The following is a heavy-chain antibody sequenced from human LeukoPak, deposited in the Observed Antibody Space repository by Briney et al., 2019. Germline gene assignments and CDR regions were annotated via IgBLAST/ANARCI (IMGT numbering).Heavy chain of an antibody. CDR3: ARERMVRGVITRVY. CDR2: INHSGST. CDR1: GGSFSGYY. J-gene: IGHJ4*02. D-gene: IGHD3-10*01. V-gene: IGHV4-34*01. Sequence: SETLSLTCAVYGGSFSGYYWSWISQPPGKWLEWIGEINHSGSTNYNPSLKSRVTISVDTSKNQFSLKLSSVTAADTAVYYCARERMVRGVITRVYWGQGTPVTVSS.